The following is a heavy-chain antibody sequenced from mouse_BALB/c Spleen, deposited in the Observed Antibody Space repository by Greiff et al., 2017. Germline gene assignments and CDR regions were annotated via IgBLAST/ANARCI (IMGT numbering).Heavy chain of an antibody. CDR1: GYTFTSYV. V-gene: IGHV1-14*01. J-gene: IGHJ2*01. CDR3: ARWDYRLFPDY. Sequence: VQLKQSGPELVKPGASVKMSCKASGYTFTSYVMHWVKQKPGQGLEWIGYINPYNDGTKYNEKFKGKATLTSDKSSSTAYMELSSLTSEDSAVFYCARWDYRLFPDYWGQGTTLTVSS. CDR2: INPYNDGT. D-gene: IGHD2-14*01.